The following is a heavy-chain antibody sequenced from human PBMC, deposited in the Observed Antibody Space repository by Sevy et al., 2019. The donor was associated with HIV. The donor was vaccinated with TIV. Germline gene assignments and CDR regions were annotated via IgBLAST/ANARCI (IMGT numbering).Heavy chain of an antibody. CDR2: MWFDGSNK. J-gene: IGHJ5*02. CDR3: ARDREFYDHGEYWPTSAPDL. V-gene: IGHV3-33*08. Sequence: GGSLRLSCEASGFPFTNHGVHWVRQAPGKGLAWVALMWFDGSNKYYADSVKGRFTVSRDDSKNTLYLQMNSLRADDTAIYYCARDREFYDHGEYWPTSAPDLWGQRTLVTVSS. CDR1: GFPFTNHG. D-gene: IGHD4-17*01.